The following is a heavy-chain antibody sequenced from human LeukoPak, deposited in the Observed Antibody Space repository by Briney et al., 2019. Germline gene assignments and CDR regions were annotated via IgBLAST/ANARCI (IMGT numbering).Heavy chain of an antibody. CDR3: ARGHNYAYDY. Sequence: QTLSLTCVISGDSVSSNSVGWHWIRQSPSRGLEWLGRTYYRSKWYNDYAVSVKSRVTVNPDTSKNQFSLQLNPVTPEDTAVYYCARGHNYAYDYWGQGTLVTVSS. CDR1: GDSVSSNSVG. D-gene: IGHD3-16*01. CDR2: TYYRSKWYN. V-gene: IGHV6-1*01. J-gene: IGHJ4*02.